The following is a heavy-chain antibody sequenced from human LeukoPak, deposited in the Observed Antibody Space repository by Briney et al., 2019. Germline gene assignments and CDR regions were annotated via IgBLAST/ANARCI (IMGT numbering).Heavy chain of an antibody. CDR1: GGSFSGYY. CDR2: INHSGST. J-gene: IGHJ4*02. V-gene: IGHV4-34*01. Sequence: KPSETLSLTCAVYGGSFSGYYWSWIRQPPGKGLEWIGEINHSGSTNYNPSLKSRVTISVDTSKKQFSLKLSSVTAADTAVYYCVTHYFDSSGPKKNYWGQGTLVTVSS. CDR3: VTHYFDSSGPKKNY. D-gene: IGHD3-22*01.